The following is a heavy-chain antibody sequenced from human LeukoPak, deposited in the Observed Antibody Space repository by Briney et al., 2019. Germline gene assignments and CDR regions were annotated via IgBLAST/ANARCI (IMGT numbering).Heavy chain of an antibody. CDR1: GGTFCSYA. D-gene: IGHD6-19*01. V-gene: IGHV1-69*05. J-gene: IGHJ4*02. CDR2: IIPIFGTA. Sequence: SVKVSCKASGGTFCSYAISWVRQAPGQGLEWMGGIIPIFGTANYAQKFQGRVTITTDESTSTAYMELSGLRSEDTAVYYCAREVAVAGHFDYWGQGTLVTVSS. CDR3: AREVAVAGHFDY.